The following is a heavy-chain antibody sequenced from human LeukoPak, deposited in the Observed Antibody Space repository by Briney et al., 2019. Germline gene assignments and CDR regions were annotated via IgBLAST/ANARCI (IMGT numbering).Heavy chain of an antibody. J-gene: IGHJ4*02. CDR1: GGSISGYY. V-gene: IGHV4-4*07. CDR3: ARDQGVRPLYFFDY. CDR2: IFYSPSPNGGT. Sequence: SETLSLTCTVSGGSISGYYWSWIRQPAGRGLEWIGRIFYSPSPNGGTNYNPSLSSRVTMSLDTSTNQFSLRLSSVTAADTAVYFCARDQGVRPLYFFDYWGQGALVTVSS. D-gene: IGHD3-10*01.